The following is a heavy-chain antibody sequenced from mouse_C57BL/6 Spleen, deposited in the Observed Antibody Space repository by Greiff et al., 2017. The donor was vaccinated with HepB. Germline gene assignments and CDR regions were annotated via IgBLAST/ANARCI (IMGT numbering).Heavy chain of an antibody. Sequence: EVMLVESGGDLVKPGGSLKLSCAASGFTFSSYGMSWVRQTPDKRLEWVATISSGGSYTYYPDSVKGRFTISRDNAKNTLYLQMSSLKSEDTAMYYCATPITTVVAPFAYWGQGTLVTVSA. V-gene: IGHV5-6*02. CDR3: ATPITTVVAPFAY. CDR1: GFTFSSYG. J-gene: IGHJ3*01. CDR2: ISSGGSYT. D-gene: IGHD1-1*01.